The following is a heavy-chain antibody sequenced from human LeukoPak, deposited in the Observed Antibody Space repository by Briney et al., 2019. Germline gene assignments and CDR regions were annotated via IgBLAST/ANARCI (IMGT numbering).Heavy chain of an antibody. CDR3: AKVGYPNTIFGLFDP. CDR1: GFTFSSYA. CDR2: ISGSGGST. V-gene: IGHV3-23*01. J-gene: IGHJ5*02. Sequence: GGSLRLSCAASGFTFSSYAMSWARQAPGKGLEWVSAISGSGGSTYYADSVKGRFTISRDNSKNTLYLQMNSLRAEDTAVYYCAKVGYPNTIFGLFDPWGQGTLVTVSS. D-gene: IGHD3-3*01.